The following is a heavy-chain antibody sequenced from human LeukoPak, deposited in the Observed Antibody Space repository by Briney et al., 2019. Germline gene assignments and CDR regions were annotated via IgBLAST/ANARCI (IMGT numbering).Heavy chain of an antibody. CDR1: GGSISSYY. CDR3: ARKGGSHDY. J-gene: IGHJ4*02. D-gene: IGHD1-26*01. V-gene: IGHV4-59*08. CDR2: IYNSGST. Sequence: SETLSLTCTVSGGSISSYYWSRIRQPPGKGLEWIGYIYNSGSTNYNPSLKSRVTISVDTSKNQFSLKLSSVTAADTAVYYCARKGGSHDYWGQGTLVTVSS.